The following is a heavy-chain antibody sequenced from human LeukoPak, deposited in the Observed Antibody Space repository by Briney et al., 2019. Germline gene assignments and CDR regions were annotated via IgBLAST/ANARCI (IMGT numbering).Heavy chain of an antibody. J-gene: IGHJ4*02. V-gene: IGHV4-34*01. CDR1: GGSFSGYY. Sequence: SETLSLTCAVYGGSFSGYYWSWIRQPPGKGLEWIGEINHSGSTNYNPSLKSRVTISVDTSKNQFSLKLSSVTAADTAVYYCARVPAEAGTWDYFDYWGQGTLVTVSS. D-gene: IGHD6-19*01. CDR3: ARVPAEAGTWDYFDY. CDR2: INHSGST.